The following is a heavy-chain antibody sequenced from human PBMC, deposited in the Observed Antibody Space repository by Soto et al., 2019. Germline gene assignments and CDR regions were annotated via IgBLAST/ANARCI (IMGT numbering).Heavy chain of an antibody. V-gene: IGHV1-8*01. CDR2: MNPGSGNT. CDR3: ARMAASGSLNWFDP. J-gene: IGHJ5*02. D-gene: IGHD3-10*01. Sequence: ASVQVSCKPAGYTYTNYESNWVRQAFGQGLEWMGWMNPGSGNTGYAHKFQGRVTMTRNISISTAYMELSRLGSDDTAIYYCARMAASGSLNWFDPWGQGTLVTV. CDR1: GYTYTNYE.